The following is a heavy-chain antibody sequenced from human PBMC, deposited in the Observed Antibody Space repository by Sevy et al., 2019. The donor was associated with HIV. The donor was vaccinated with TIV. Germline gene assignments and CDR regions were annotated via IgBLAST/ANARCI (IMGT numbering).Heavy chain of an antibody. J-gene: IGHJ5*02. CDR2: IYPGDSDT. CDR1: GYSFTSYW. Sequence: GESLKISCKGSGYSFTSYWIGWVRQMPGKGLEWMGIIYPGDSDTRYSPSFQGQVIISADKSISTAYLQWSSLKASDTAMYYCARLEYCSGGSCYSGGFDPWGQGTLVTVSS. V-gene: IGHV5-51*01. D-gene: IGHD2-15*01. CDR3: ARLEYCSGGSCYSGGFDP.